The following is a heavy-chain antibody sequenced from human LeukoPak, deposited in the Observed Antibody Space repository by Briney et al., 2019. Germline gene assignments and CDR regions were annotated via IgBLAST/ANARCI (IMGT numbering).Heavy chain of an antibody. V-gene: IGHV4-31*03. J-gene: IGHJ4*02. CDR3: ARVAISSSSQGAYSSSWYEPVAGKYYLDY. Sequence: PSETLSLTCTVSGGSISSGGYYWSWIRQHPGKGLEWIGYIYYSGSTYYNPSLKSRVTISVDTSKNQFSLKLSSVTAADTAVYYCARVAISSSSQGAYSSSWYEPVAGKYYLDYWGQGTLVTVSS. CDR1: GGSISSGGYY. CDR2: IYYSGST. D-gene: IGHD6-13*01.